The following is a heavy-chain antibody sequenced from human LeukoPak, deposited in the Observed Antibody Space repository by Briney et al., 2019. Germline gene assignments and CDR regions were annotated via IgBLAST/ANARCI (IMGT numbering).Heavy chain of an antibody. V-gene: IGHV4-59*08. CDR2: IYSTGST. D-gene: IGHD6-19*01. CDR1: GSSISNYY. CDR3: ARHEGLARPFDY. J-gene: IGHJ4*02. Sequence: SETLSLTCSVSGSSISNYYWSWIRQSPGKGLEWVGYIYSTGSTDYNPSLKSRVTISVETSKNQFSLRLSSVTAADTAVYFCARHEGLARPFDYWGQGTLVPVSS.